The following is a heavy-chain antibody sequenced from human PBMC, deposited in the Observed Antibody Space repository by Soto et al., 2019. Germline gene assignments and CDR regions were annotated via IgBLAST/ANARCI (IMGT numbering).Heavy chain of an antibody. V-gene: IGHV3-30*18. CDR1: GFTFSGYG. CDR2: VSYDGRNK. Sequence: PWGSLRLSCAASGFTFSGYGMHWVRQAPGKGLEWVAVVSYDGRNKYYGDSVKGRFTIARDNSKNTLYLQMDSLRAEDTAVYYCAKKGDDDGLIHYWGQGTLVTVSS. D-gene: IGHD2-21*01. J-gene: IGHJ4*01. CDR3: AKKGDDDGLIHY.